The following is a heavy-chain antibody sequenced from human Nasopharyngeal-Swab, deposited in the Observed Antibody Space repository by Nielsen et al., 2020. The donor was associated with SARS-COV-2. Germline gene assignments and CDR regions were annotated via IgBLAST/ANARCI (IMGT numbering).Heavy chain of an antibody. D-gene: IGHD3-22*01. J-gene: IGHJ6*02. CDR3: AREPITMIVVVRSYYYYYGMDV. CDR1: GFTFSSYA. CDR2: ISSDGSNK. Sequence: GESLKISCAASGFTFSSYAMHWVRQAPGKGLEWVAVISSDGSNKYYADSVKGRFTISRDNSKNTLYLQMNSLRAEDTAVYYCAREPITMIVVVRSYYYYYGMDVWGQGTTVTVSS. V-gene: IGHV3-30-3*01.